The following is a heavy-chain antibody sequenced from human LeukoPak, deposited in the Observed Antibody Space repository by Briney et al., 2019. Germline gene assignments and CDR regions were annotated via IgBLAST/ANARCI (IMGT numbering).Heavy chain of an antibody. CDR1: GYTFTGYY. V-gene: IGHV1-2*06. CDR2: INPNSGGT. Sequence: ASVKVSCKASGYTFTGYYMHWVRQAPGQGLEWMGRINPNSGGTNYAQKFQGRVTMTRDTSISTAYMELSRLRSDDTAVYYCARGSGSGWYGDNWFDPWGQGTLVTVSS. J-gene: IGHJ5*02. D-gene: IGHD6-19*01. CDR3: ARGSGSGWYGDNWFDP.